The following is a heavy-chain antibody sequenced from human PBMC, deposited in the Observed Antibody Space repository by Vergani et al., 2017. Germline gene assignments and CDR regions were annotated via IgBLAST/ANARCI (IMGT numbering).Heavy chain of an antibody. Sequence: EVQLVESGGGLVQPGGSLRLSCAASGFTVSSNYMSWVRQAPGKGLEWVANIKQDGSEKYYVDSVKGRFTISRDNAKNSLYLQMNSLRAEDTAVYYCAREGYDFGSGYQMDYWGQGTLVTVSS. V-gene: IGHV3-7*03. J-gene: IGHJ4*02. CDR2: IKQDGSEK. CDR3: AREGYDFGSGYQMDY. D-gene: IGHD3-3*01. CDR1: GFTVSSNY.